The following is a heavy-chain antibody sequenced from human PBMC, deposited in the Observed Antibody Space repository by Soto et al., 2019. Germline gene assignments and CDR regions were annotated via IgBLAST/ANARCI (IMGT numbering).Heavy chain of an antibody. Sequence: QITLKESAPTRVKPTQTLTLTCTFSGFSLTSRPMGVGWIRQPPGKALEWLAFIYWDDDKRYSPSLRSRLTITKYTSGNQFVLTITNMDPVDTATYYCAHRLSVYNWNGGYFDYWGQGALVTVSS. CDR2: IYWDDDK. J-gene: IGHJ4*02. CDR1: GFSLTSRPMG. D-gene: IGHD1-1*01. V-gene: IGHV2-5*02. CDR3: AHRLSVYNWNGGYFDY.